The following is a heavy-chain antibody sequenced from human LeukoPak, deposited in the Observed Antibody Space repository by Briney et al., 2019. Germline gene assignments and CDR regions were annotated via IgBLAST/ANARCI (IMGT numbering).Heavy chain of an antibody. D-gene: IGHD5-24*01. CDR2: INWNGGSI. Sequence: GGSLRLSCATSGFTFDDYAMSWVRRAPGKGLEWVSGINWNGGSIGYADSVKGRFTISRDNAKNSLYLQMNSLRAEDTAIYYCTRVGYIDEGIDYWGQGTLVTVSS. J-gene: IGHJ4*02. CDR3: TRVGYIDEGIDY. V-gene: IGHV3-20*04. CDR1: GFTFDDYA.